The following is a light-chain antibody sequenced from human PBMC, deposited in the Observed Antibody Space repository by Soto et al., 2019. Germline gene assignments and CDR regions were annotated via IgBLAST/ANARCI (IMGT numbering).Light chain of an antibody. J-gene: IGKJ4*01. Sequence: DIQMTQSPASHSASVGDRFTFTCHASQDIGSYLNWYQQKAGKAPKLLIYDASKVETGVPSRFNGGGSGTDFNLTISSLHPEDFATYYCQQYENLPLTFGGGTKVDIK. CDR3: QQYENLPLT. V-gene: IGKV1-33*01. CDR2: DAS. CDR1: QDIGSY.